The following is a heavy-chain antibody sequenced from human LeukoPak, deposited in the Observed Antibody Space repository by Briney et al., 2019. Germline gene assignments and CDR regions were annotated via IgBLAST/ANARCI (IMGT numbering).Heavy chain of an antibody. J-gene: IGHJ4*02. V-gene: IGHV1-69*13. CDR2: IIPIFGTP. CDR1: GGTFSSYA. CDR3: ARDLDEGGAYYYDSSGSFDY. Sequence: SVKVSCKASGGTFSSYAISWVRQAPGQGLEWMGGIIPIFGTPNYAQKFQGRVTITADESTSTAYMELSSLRSEDTAVYYCARDLDEGGAYYYDSSGSFDYWGQGTLVTVSS. D-gene: IGHD3-22*01.